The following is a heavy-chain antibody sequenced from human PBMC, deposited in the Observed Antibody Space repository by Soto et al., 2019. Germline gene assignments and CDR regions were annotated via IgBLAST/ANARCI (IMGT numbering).Heavy chain of an antibody. V-gene: IGHV3-11*06. CDR3: ARDCSSTSCYGGGGTYYYGMDV. CDR1: GFTFSDYY. Sequence: QVQLVESGGGLVKPGGSLRLSCAASGFTFSDYYMSWIRQAPGKGLEWVSYISSSSSYTNYADSVKGRFTISRDNAKNSLYLQMYSLRAEDTAVYYCARDCSSTSCYGGGGTYYYGMDVWGQGTTVTVSS. J-gene: IGHJ6*02. CDR2: ISSSSSYT. D-gene: IGHD2-2*01.